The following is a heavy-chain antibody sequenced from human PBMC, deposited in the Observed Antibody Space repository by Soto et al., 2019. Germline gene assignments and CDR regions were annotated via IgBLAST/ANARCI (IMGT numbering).Heavy chain of an antibody. Sequence: GGSLRLSWAASGFNFSSYAMHWIRQAPGKGLEWVAVISYDGSNKYYADSVKGGFTISRDTSKNTLYLQMNSLRAEDTAVYYCAREGSEFFGVAIDRVFDYWGQGTLVTVSS. CDR1: GFNFSSYA. CDR3: AREGSEFFGVAIDRVFDY. J-gene: IGHJ4*02. V-gene: IGHV3-30-3*01. D-gene: IGHD3-3*01. CDR2: ISYDGSNK.